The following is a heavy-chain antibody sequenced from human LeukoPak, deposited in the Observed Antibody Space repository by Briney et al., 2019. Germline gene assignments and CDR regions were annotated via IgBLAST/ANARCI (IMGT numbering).Heavy chain of an antibody. Sequence: GGSLRLSCAASGFTFSSYSMNWVRQAPGKGLEWVSSISSSSSYIYYADSVKGRFTISRDNAKNSLYLQMNSLRAEGTAVYYCARVGGIVGATTRHYYYYGMDVWGQGTTVTVSS. D-gene: IGHD1-26*01. V-gene: IGHV3-21*01. CDR2: ISSSSSYI. CDR3: ARVGGIVGATTRHYYYYGMDV. J-gene: IGHJ6*02. CDR1: GFTFSSYS.